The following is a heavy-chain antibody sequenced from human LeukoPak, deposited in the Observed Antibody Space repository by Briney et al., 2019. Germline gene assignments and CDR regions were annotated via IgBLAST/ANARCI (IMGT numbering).Heavy chain of an antibody. CDR2: IYTSGST. CDR1: GGSISSYD. CDR3: ARYEAVAGVFDY. D-gene: IGHD6-19*01. J-gene: IGHJ4*02. Sequence: SSETLSLTCTVSGGSISSYDWSWIRQPAGKGLEWIGRIYTSGSTNYNPSLKSRVTMSVDTSKNQFSLKLSSVTAADTAVYYCARYEAVAGVFDYWGQGTLVTVSS. V-gene: IGHV4-4*07.